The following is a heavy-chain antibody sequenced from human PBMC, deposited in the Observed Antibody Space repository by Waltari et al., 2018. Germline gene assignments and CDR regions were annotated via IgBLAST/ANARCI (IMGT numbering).Heavy chain of an antibody. CDR2: INSDGSST. CDR3: ARRIAVAGPYYYYYGMDV. Sequence: EVQLVESGGGLVQPGGSLRLSCAASGFTFSSYWMHWVRQAPGKGLVWVSRINSDGSSTSYADSVKGRFTISRDNAKNTLYLQMNSLRAEDTAVYYCARRIAVAGPYYYYYGMDVWGQGTTVTVSS. V-gene: IGHV3-74*01. J-gene: IGHJ6*02. CDR1: GFTFSSYW. D-gene: IGHD6-19*01.